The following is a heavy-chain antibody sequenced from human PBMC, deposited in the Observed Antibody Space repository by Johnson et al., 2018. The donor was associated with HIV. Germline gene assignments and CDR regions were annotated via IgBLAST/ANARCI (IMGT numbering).Heavy chain of an antibody. Sequence: QLVESGGGVVQPGRSLRLSCAASGFTFSSYGMHWVRQAPGKGLEWVAVIWYDGSNKYYADSVKGRFTISRENSKNTLYLQMNSLRAEDTALYYCAKDMGGVGVMLDNAFDIWGQGTMVTVSS. D-gene: IGHD3-16*01. CDR3: AKDMGGVGVMLDNAFDI. CDR1: GFTFSSYG. V-gene: IGHV3-33*06. J-gene: IGHJ3*02. CDR2: IWYDGSNK.